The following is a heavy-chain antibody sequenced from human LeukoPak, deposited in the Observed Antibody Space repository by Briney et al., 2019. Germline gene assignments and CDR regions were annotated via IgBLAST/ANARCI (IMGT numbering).Heavy chain of an antibody. Sequence: AGGSLSLSCAAPGFTFSDYYMNWVPQAPGKGLEWVSSISSSSTIYYADSVKGRFTISRDNAKNSLYLQMNSLRAEDTAVYYKVGVLRFLEWLLYGYWGQGTLVTVSS. J-gene: IGHJ4*02. CDR1: GFTFSDYY. V-gene: IGHV3-69-1*02. CDR2: ISSSSTI. D-gene: IGHD3-3*01. CDR3: VGVLRFLEWLLYGY.